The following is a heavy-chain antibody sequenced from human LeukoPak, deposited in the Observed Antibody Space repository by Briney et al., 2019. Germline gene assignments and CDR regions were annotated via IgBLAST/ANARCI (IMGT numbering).Heavy chain of an antibody. CDR3: ARAYCSGGSCPYDAFDI. V-gene: IGHV7-4-1*02. J-gene: IGHJ3*02. CDR1: GYTFTSYA. Sequence: ASVKVSCKASGYTFTSYAMNWVRQAPGQGLEWMGWINTNTGNPTYAQGFTGRFVFSLDTSVSTAYLQISSLKAEDTAVYYCARAYCSGGSCPYDAFDIWGQGTMVAVSS. D-gene: IGHD2-15*01. CDR2: INTNTGNP.